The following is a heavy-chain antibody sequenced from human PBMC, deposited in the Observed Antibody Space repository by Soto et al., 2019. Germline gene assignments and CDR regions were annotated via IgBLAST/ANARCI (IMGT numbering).Heavy chain of an antibody. V-gene: IGHV3-7*01. CDR2: IKQDGSGK. D-gene: IGHD6-19*01. Sequence: VQLVESGGGLVQPGGTLRLSCAASGFTFSNYWMSWVRQAPGKGLEWVANIKQDGSGKYYVDSVEGRFTISRDNAKNSLYLQMNSLRAEDTAVYFCARGGGWLTDYWGQGTLVTVCS. CDR3: ARGGGWLTDY. CDR1: GFTFSNYW. J-gene: IGHJ4*02.